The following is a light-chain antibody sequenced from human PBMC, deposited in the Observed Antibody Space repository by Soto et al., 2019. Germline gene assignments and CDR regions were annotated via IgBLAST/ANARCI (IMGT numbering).Light chain of an antibody. CDR1: QSVSSK. CDR3: QQRSNWPPIT. J-gene: IGKJ5*01. Sequence: EIVMTQSPATLSVSPWEGATLSCRASQSVSSKLAWYQQKPGQAPRLLIYDASNRATGIPARFSGSGSGTDFTLTISSLEPEDFAVYYCQQRSNWPPITFGQGTRLEIK. V-gene: IGKV3-11*01. CDR2: DAS.